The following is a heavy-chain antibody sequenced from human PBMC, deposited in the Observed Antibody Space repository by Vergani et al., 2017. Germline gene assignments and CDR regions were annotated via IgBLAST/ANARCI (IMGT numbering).Heavy chain of an antibody. V-gene: IGHV1-69*13. J-gene: IGHJ6*02. Sequence: QGQLAQSGAEVKKPGSSVKVSCKASGGTFSSNSISWVRQAPGQGLEWMGRIIPIFGTTSYAQKFQGRVTITADKSTSTAYMELSSLRSEDTAVYYCARDCGGDCYRRMDVWGQGTTVTVSS. CDR3: ARDCGGDCYRRMDV. CDR2: IIPIFGTT. D-gene: IGHD2-21*02. CDR1: GGTFSSNS.